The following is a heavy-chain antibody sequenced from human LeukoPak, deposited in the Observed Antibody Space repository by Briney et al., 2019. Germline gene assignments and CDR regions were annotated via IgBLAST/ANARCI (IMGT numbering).Heavy chain of an antibody. CDR3: AKYLAHSSGWLLDAFDI. Sequence: QSGGSLRLSCAASGFTFSCYGMHWVRQAPGKVLEWVAVISYDGSNKYYADSVKGRFIISRDNSKNTLYVQMNSLRAEDTAVYYCAKYLAHSSGWLLDAFDIWGQGTMVTVSS. D-gene: IGHD6-19*01. J-gene: IGHJ3*02. CDR1: GFTFSCYG. CDR2: ISYDGSNK. V-gene: IGHV3-30*18.